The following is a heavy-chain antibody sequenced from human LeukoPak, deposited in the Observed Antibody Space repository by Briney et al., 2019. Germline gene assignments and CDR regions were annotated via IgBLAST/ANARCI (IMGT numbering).Heavy chain of an antibody. Sequence: PGGSLRLSCAASGFTFHDYAMHWVRQAPGKGLEWVSGISWNSGIIGYADSVKGRFTLSRDNAKNSLYLQMNSLRAEDTAVYYCARGGVRGVLLPVDYWGQGTLVTVSS. CDR3: ARGGVRGVLLPVDY. V-gene: IGHV3-9*01. CDR1: GFTFHDYA. D-gene: IGHD3-10*01. J-gene: IGHJ4*02. CDR2: ISWNSGII.